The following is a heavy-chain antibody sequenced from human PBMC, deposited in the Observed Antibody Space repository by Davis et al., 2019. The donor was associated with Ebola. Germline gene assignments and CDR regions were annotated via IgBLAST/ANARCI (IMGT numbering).Heavy chain of an antibody. V-gene: IGHV1-46*01. D-gene: IGHD6-6*01. CDR2: INPSGGST. Sequence: ASVKVSCKASGYTFTSYYMHWVRQAPGQGLEWMGIINPSGGSTSYAQKFQGRVTMTRDTSTSTVYMELSSLRSEDTAVYYCARGPRIAARSSPTKNWFDPWGQGTLVTVSS. CDR1: GYTFTSYY. J-gene: IGHJ5*02. CDR3: ARGPRIAARSSPTKNWFDP.